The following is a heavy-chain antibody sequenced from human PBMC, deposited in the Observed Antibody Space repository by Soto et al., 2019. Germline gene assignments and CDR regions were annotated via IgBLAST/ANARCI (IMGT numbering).Heavy chain of an antibody. CDR3: ARGSLMTTVVTPADNYFDY. J-gene: IGHJ4*02. D-gene: IGHD4-17*01. CDR2: IKQDGSEK. Sequence: SLRLSCAASGFTFSSYWMSWVRQAPGKGLEWVANIKQDGSEKYYVDPVKGRFTISRDNAKNSLYLQMNSLRAEDTAVYYCARGSLMTTVVTPADNYFDYWGQGTLVTV. V-gene: IGHV3-7*05. CDR1: GFTFSSYW.